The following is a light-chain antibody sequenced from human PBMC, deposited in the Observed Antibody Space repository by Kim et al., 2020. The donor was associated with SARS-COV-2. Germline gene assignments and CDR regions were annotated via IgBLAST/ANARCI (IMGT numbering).Light chain of an antibody. J-gene: IGLJ2*01. CDR2: GNS. CDR3: QSYDNRLSGSVV. V-gene: IGLV1-40*01. Sequence: VTISGTGSSSNIGAAYHVHWYQQLPGTAPKLLIFGNSNRPSGVPDRFSGSKSGTSASLAITGLQAEDEADYYCQSYDNRLSGSVVFGGGTQLTVL. CDR1: SSNIGAAYH.